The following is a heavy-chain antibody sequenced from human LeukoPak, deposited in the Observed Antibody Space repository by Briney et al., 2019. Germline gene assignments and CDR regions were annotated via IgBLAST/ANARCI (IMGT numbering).Heavy chain of an antibody. J-gene: IGHJ4*02. Sequence: PGGSLTLSCAASGFTLSSYSMNWVRQAPGKGLEWVSSISSSSSYIYYADSVKGRFTISRDNAKNSLYLQMNSLRAEDTAVYYCARVYSSGWYVDYWGQGTLVTVSS. V-gene: IGHV3-21*01. CDR2: ISSSSSYI. CDR3: ARVYSSGWYVDY. CDR1: GFTLSSYS. D-gene: IGHD6-19*01.